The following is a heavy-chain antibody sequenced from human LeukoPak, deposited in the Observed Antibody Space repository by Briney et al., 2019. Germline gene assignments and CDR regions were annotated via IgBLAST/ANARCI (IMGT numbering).Heavy chain of an antibody. CDR1: GGSISSGSYY. Sequence: SETLSLTCTVSGGSISSGSYYWSWIRQPAGKGLEWIGRIYTTGSTNYNPSLRSRVTISVDTSENQFSLNLSSVTAADTAVYYCARVSFGSGYYCYMDVWGKGTTVTVSS. CDR2: IYTTGST. V-gene: IGHV4-61*02. D-gene: IGHD3-10*01. CDR3: ARVSFGSGYYCYMDV. J-gene: IGHJ6*03.